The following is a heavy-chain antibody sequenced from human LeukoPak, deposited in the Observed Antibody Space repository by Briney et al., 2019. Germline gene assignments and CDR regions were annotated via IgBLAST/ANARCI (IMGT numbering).Heavy chain of an antibody. Sequence: ASVKVSCKASGDTFNTSLISWVRQAPGQGLEWMGWIHPSTGNPTYAQGFTGRFVFSLDTSVSTTYLQISSLKAEDTAVYFCARAFQSLGGLSLPDYWGQGTLVTVSS. V-gene: IGHV7-4-1*02. CDR1: GDTFNTSL. CDR2: IHPSTGNP. CDR3: ARAFQSLGGLSLPDY. D-gene: IGHD3-16*02. J-gene: IGHJ4*02.